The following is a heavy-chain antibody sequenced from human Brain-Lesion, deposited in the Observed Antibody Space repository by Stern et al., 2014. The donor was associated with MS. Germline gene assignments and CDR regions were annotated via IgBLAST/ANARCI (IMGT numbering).Heavy chain of an antibody. CDR2: IRGRGGPT. CDR3: AKWPHHIAVAGTRYFQH. CDR1: GFSFSTYA. D-gene: IGHD6-19*01. V-gene: IGHV3-23*04. J-gene: IGHJ1*01. Sequence: EVQLVESGGGLVQPGGSLRLSCAASGFSFSTYAMSWVRQTPGKGLQWASVIRGRGGPTYCADSVKGRFTIARDNSKNTLYLQMDSLRADDTAVYYCAKWPHHIAVAGTRYFQHWGQGTLVTVSS.